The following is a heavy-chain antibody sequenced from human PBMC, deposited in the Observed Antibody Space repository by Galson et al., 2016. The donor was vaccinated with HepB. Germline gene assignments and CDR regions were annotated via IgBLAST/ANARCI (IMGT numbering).Heavy chain of an antibody. J-gene: IGHJ4*02. CDR3: AREPFISPRDY. Sequence: SLRLSCAASGFTFSRYWMVWVRQAPGAGLEWVANINEDGRAKNYVESVKGRFTIPRDNDKNSLYLQMNSLRVEDTAVYFCAREPFISPRDYWGPGTLVTVSA. CDR1: GFTFSRYW. D-gene: IGHD2/OR15-2a*01. CDR2: INEDGRAK. V-gene: IGHV3-7*03.